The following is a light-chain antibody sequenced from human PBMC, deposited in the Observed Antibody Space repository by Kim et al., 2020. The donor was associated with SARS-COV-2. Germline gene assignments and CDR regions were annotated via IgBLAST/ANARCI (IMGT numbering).Light chain of an antibody. Sequence: LFPGGRAPPPCQANPSFSRNFFAGYQQTPGRAPRLLIYGAPSRATGSPDRFSGSGSGTVFTLTISRLEPEDCAVYHSQQYGSSPVTFGQETKLEI. V-gene: IGKV3-20*01. CDR3: QQYGSSPVT. J-gene: IGKJ2*01. CDR2: GAP. CDR1: PSFSRNF.